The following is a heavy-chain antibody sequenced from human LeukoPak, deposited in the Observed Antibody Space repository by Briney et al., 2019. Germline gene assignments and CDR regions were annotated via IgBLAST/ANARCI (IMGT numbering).Heavy chain of an antibody. CDR3: AIDSRLGYYDSSRYYYGGA. CDR1: GFTFGDYA. D-gene: IGHD3-22*01. J-gene: IGHJ5*02. Sequence: GGSLRLSCTASGFTFGDYAMSWFRQAPGKGLEWVGFIRSKAYGGTTEYAASVKGRFTISRDDSKSIAYLQMNSLKTEDTAVYYCAIDSRLGYYDSSRYYYGGAWGQGTLVTVSS. CDR2: IRSKAYGGTT. V-gene: IGHV3-49*03.